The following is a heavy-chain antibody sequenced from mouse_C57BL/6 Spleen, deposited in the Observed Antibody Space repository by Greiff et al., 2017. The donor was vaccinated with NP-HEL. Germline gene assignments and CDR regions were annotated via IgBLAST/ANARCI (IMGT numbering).Heavy chain of an antibody. Sequence: VQLQQSGAELVRPGASVKLSCTASGFNIKDDYMHWVKQRPEQGLEWIGWIDPENGDTEYASKFQGKATITADTSSNTAYLQLSSLTSEDTAVYYCTTRYDYVRGAWFAYWGQGTLVTVSA. CDR3: TTRYDYVRGAWFAY. V-gene: IGHV14-4*01. J-gene: IGHJ3*01. CDR2: IDPENGDT. D-gene: IGHD2-4*01. CDR1: GFNIKDDY.